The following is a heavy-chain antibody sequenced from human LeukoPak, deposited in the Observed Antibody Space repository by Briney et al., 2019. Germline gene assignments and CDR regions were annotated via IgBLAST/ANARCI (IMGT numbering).Heavy chain of an antibody. D-gene: IGHD6-13*01. CDR2: IYYSGST. V-gene: IGHV4-59*08. CDR3: ARTEQQLSLMFDY. Sequence: SETLSLTCTVSGGSISSYYWSWIRQPPGKGLEWIGYIYYSGSTNYNPSLKSRVTISVDTSKNQFSLKLSSVTAADTAVYCCARTEQQLSLMFDYWGQGTLVTVSS. J-gene: IGHJ4*02. CDR1: GGSISSYY.